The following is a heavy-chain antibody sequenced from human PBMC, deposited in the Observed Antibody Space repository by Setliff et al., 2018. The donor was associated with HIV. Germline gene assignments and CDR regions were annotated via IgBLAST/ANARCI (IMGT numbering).Heavy chain of an antibody. D-gene: IGHD3-10*01. Sequence: ASVKVSCKASGYTFTTSAISWVRQAPGQELQWMGWSHTYNGNVNYAQTFQGRVTMTSDTSTTTAYMELRTLRSDDAAVYYCARGGQSPYYYGSGSPHEPFDIWGQGTMVTVSS. CDR2: SHTYNGNV. J-gene: IGHJ3*02. CDR3: ARGGQSPYYYGSGSPHEPFDI. V-gene: IGHV1-18*01. CDR1: GYTFTTSA.